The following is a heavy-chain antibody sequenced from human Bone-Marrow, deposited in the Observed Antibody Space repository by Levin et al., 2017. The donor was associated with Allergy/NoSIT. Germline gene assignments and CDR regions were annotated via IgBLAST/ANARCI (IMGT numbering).Heavy chain of an antibody. D-gene: IGHD6-13*01. CDR2: ISGSGGST. CDR3: AKERGIAAAVDY. J-gene: IGHJ4*02. CDR1: GFTFSSYA. Sequence: GESLKISCAASGFTFSSYAMSWVRQAPGKGLEWVSAISGSGGSTYYADSVKGRFTISRDNSKNTLYLQMNSLRAEDTAVYYCAKERGIAAAVDYWGQGTLVTVSS. V-gene: IGHV3-23*01.